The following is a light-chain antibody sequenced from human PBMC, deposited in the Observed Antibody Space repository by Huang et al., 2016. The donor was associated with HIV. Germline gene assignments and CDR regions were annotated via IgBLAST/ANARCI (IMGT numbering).Light chain of an antibody. Sequence: EIVLTQSPAILSVSPGERATLSCRASQNVRSSFAWYQQRPGQPPRLLISGASTRATVIPARFGGSGSGTEFTLTISSLQSEDFAVYYCQQYENWPPEYTFGQGTKLEL. CDR1: QNVRSS. CDR2: GAS. V-gene: IGKV3-15*01. J-gene: IGKJ2*01. CDR3: QQYENWPPEYT.